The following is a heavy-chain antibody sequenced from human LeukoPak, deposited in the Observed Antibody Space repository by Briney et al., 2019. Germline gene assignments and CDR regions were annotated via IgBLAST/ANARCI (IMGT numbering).Heavy chain of an antibody. D-gene: IGHD2/OR15-2a*01. Sequence: SETLSLTCAVYGGSFSGYYWSWIRQPPGKGLEWIGEINHSGSTNYNPSLKSRVTISVDTSKNQFSLKLSSVTAADTAVYYWARSMRRIRNAFDIWGQGTMVTVSS. CDR2: INHSGST. CDR3: ARSMRRIRNAFDI. J-gene: IGHJ3*02. V-gene: IGHV4-34*01. CDR1: GGSFSGYY.